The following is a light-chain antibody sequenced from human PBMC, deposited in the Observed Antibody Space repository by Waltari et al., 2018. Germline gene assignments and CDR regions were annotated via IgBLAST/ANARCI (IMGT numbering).Light chain of an antibody. CDR2: EVS. J-gene: IGLJ2*01. Sequence: QSPLTQPAYVTGSPGQAMTNSCTGTSSDDGGNNSVSWYQPHPGKAPKLMIYEVSNRPSGVSNRFSGSKSGNTASLTISGLQAEDEADYYCSSYTSSSTLVFGGGTKLTVL. CDR1: SSDDGGNNS. V-gene: IGLV2-14*01. CDR3: SSYTSSSTLV.